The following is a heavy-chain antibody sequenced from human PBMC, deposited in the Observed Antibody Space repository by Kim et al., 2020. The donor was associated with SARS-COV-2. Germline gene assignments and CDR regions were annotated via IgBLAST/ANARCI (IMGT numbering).Heavy chain of an antibody. CDR2: ISYDGSNK. V-gene: IGHV3-30-3*01. Sequence: GGSLRLSCAASGFTFSSYAMHWVRQAPGKGLEWVAVISYDGSNKYYADSVKGRFTISRDNSKNTLYLQMNSLRAEDTAVYYCARDTTFRYSSSWYCSYWGQGTLVTVSS. CDR3: ARDTTFRYSSSWYCSY. J-gene: IGHJ4*02. CDR1: GFTFSSYA. D-gene: IGHD6-13*01.